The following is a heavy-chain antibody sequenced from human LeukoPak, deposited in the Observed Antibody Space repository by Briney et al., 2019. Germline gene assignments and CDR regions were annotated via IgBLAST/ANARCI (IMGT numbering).Heavy chain of an antibody. CDR2: LYSSGIT. V-gene: IGHV3-53*01. CDR3: ERDSISFPNSFDF. CDR1: GFTVSSTY. J-gene: IGHJ4*02. Sequence: GGSLRLSCAASGFTVSSTYMSWVRQAPGQGLEWVSLLYSSGITFYAESVQGRFTISRDNSKNTLYLQMNSLRAEDTAIYYCERDSISFPNSFDFWGQGALVTVSS. D-gene: IGHD3-3*02.